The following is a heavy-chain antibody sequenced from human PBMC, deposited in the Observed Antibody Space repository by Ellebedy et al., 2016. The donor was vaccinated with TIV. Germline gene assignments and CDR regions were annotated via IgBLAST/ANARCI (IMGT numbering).Heavy chain of an antibody. CDR3: ADHFTSYYYGMDV. D-gene: IGHD1-14*01. CDR1: GGTFNYYS. J-gene: IGHJ6*02. V-gene: IGHV1-69*13. Sequence: ASVKVSCKASGGTFNYYSISWVRQAPGQGLQWMGGIIPIFGKPNYSQKLQGRVTITADESTSTFYMELSSLRSEDTAVYYCADHFTSYYYGMDVWGQGTTVTVSS. CDR2: IIPIFGKP.